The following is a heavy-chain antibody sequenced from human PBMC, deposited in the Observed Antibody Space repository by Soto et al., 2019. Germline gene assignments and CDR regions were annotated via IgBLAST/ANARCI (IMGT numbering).Heavy chain of an antibody. CDR2: IIPIFGTA. V-gene: IGHV1-69*05. Sequence: QVQLVQSGAEVKKPGSSVKVSCKASGGTFSSYAISWVRQAPGQGLEWMGGIIPIFGTANYAQKFQGRVTITXXEXTXXADMELSSLGPEDTAVYYCARGALSHNCSGGSCDSWGQGTLVTVSS. CDR3: ARGALSHNCSGGSCDS. D-gene: IGHD2-15*01. CDR1: GGTFSSYA. J-gene: IGHJ5*01.